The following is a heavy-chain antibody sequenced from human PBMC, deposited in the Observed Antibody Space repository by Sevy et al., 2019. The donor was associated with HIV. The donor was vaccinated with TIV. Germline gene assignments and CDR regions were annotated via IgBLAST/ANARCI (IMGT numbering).Heavy chain of an antibody. V-gene: IGHV3-23*01. CDR3: AKGGSSSPYYFDY. Sequence: GSLRLSCAASGFTFSSYAMSWVRQAPRKGLEWVTAISGSGGSTYYADSVKGRFTISRDNSKNTLYLQMNSLRAEDTAVYYCAKGGSSSPYYFDYWGQGTLVTVSS. D-gene: IGHD6-13*01. CDR2: ISGSGGST. J-gene: IGHJ4*02. CDR1: GFTFSSYA.